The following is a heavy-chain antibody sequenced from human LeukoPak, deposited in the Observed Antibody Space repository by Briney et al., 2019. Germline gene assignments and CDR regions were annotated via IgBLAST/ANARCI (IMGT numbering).Heavy chain of an antibody. CDR1: GFTFSSYS. CDR3: ASSSSWYDVAANDH. V-gene: IGHV3-21*01. Sequence: GGSLRLSCAASGFTFSSYSMNWVRQAPGKGLEWVSSISSSSSYIYYADSVKGRFTISRDNAKNSLYLQMNSLRAEDTAVYYCASSSSWYDVAANDHWGQGTLVTVSS. D-gene: IGHD6-13*01. J-gene: IGHJ4*02. CDR2: ISSSSSYI.